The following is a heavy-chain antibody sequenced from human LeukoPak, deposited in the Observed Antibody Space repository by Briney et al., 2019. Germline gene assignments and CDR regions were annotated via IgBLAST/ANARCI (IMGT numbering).Heavy chain of an antibody. V-gene: IGHV1-46*01. CDR1: GYTLTSYY. CDR3: ARKFLGSRGYYFDY. Sequence: ASVKVSCKASGYTLTSYYIHWVRQAPGQGLEWMGLITPSGGSTSYAHKFQGRVTMTRDMSTSTVYMELSSLRSEDTAVYYCARKFLGSRGYYFDYWGQGTLVTVSS. CDR2: ITPSGGST. J-gene: IGHJ4*02. D-gene: IGHD3-10*01.